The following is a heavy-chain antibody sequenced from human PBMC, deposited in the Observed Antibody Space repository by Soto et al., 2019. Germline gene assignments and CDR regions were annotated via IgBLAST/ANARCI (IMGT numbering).Heavy chain of an antibody. CDR2: ISADNGNT. V-gene: IGHV1-18*01. J-gene: IGHJ4*02. Sequence: AASVKVSCKASGCTFTSYGISWVRQAPGQGLEWMGWISADNGNTNYAQKVEGRGTMTTDTSTSTAYMELRSLRSDDTAVWCCARDGSSSSPNFDCWRLGPLFTASS. CDR1: GCTFTSYG. D-gene: IGHD6-6*01. CDR3: ARDGSSSSPNFDC.